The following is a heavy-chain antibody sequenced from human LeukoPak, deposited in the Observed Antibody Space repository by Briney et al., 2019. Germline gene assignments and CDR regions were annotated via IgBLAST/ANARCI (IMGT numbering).Heavy chain of an antibody. CDR1: GFTFEAYT. V-gene: IGHV3-43*01. Sequence: GGSLRLSCAASGFTFEAYTMHWVRQAPGKGLEWVSRINWNGDTTYYSDSVRGRFSISRDNSKHSLYLQMNSLRAEDTAFYYCARDVGCSSVTCYLDSWGQGTQVTVSS. CDR3: ARDVGCSSVTCYLDS. J-gene: IGHJ4*02. D-gene: IGHD2-2*01. CDR2: INWNGDTT.